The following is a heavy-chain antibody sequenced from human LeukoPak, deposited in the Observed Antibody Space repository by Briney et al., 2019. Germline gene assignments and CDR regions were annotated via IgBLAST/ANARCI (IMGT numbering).Heavy chain of an antibody. CDR2: ISSSSSYI. V-gene: IGHV3-21*01. CDR3: AREYYDSSGFPY. D-gene: IGHD3-22*01. Sequence: GGSLRLSCAASGFTFSTYSMNWVRQAPGKGLEWVSSISSSSSYIYYADSMKGRFTISRDNAKSSRFLQMNSLRAEDTAVYYCAREYYDSSGFPYWGQGTLVTVSS. J-gene: IGHJ4*02. CDR1: GFTFSTYS.